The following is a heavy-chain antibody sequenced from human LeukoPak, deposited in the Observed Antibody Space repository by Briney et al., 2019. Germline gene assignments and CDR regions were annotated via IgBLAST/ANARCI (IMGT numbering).Heavy chain of an antibody. V-gene: IGHV4-59*01. CDR2: VYYSGTT. J-gene: IGHJ6*02. CDR1: GGSISYYY. Sequence: SETLSLTCTVSGGSISYYYWSWIRQSPGKGLEWIGYVYYSGTTNYNPSLRSRVTISVDTSKNQFSLQLRSVTAADTAVYYCAREDPQTRVPEGMDVWGQGTTVTVSS. D-gene: IGHD4/OR15-4a*01. CDR3: AREDPQTRVPEGMDV.